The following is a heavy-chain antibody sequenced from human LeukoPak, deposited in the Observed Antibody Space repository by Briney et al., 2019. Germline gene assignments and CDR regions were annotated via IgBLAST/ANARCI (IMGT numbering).Heavy chain of an antibody. V-gene: IGHV3-48*01. CDR1: GFTFSSYS. J-gene: IGHJ4*02. CDR3: ARGSTYYDSSGQVPFDY. Sequence: GGSLRLSYAASGFTFSSYSMNWVRQVPGKGLEWGSYISGSSSTIYYADSVKGRFTISRDNGKNTLYLQMNSLRAEDTAVYYCARGSTYYDSSGQVPFDYWGQGTLVTVSS. CDR2: ISGSSSTI. D-gene: IGHD3-22*01.